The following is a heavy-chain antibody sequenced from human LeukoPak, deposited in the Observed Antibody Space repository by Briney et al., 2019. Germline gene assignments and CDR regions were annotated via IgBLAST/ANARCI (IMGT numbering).Heavy chain of an antibody. CDR1: GFTFSTKP. CDR3: VKEHVDRAFTRSFEI. Sequence: GGSLRLFCGASGFTFSTKPMSWVRQAPGKGRECVSAISHDNTFYADSVKGRLTISRDDSKNTVYLQMNSPRAEDTARYYCVKEHVDRAFTRSFEIWGQGTVVTVSS. V-gene: IGHV3-23*01. CDR2: ISHDNT. J-gene: IGHJ3*02. D-gene: IGHD3-10*01.